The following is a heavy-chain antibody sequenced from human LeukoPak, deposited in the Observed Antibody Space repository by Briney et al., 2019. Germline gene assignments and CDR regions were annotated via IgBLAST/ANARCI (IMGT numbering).Heavy chain of an antibody. CDR1: GGSISSSSYY. D-gene: IGHD3-9*01. CDR2: IYYSGST. CDR3: ARIRKDVLTCRDGFDL. J-gene: IGHJ3*01. V-gene: IGHV4-39*07. Sequence: SETLSLTCTVSGGSISSSSYYWGWIRQPPGKGLEWIGSIYYSGSTYYNPSLKSRVTISVDTSKNQFSLKLSSVTAADTAIYYCARIRKDVLTCRDGFDLWGQGTMVTASS.